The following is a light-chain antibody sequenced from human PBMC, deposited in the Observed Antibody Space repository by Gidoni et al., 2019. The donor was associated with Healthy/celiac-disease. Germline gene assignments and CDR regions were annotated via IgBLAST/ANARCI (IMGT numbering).Light chain of an antibody. V-gene: IGKV3-20*01. CDR2: GAS. CDR3: QQYGSSPWT. J-gene: IGKJ1*01. Sequence: EIVLTQSPGTLSLSPGERATLSCRASQSVSSSYLAWYQQKPGQAPRLLIYGASSRATGIPDRFSGSGSGTDFTLLISRLEPEDFAVYYCQQYGSSPWTFXQXTKVEIK. CDR1: QSVSSSY.